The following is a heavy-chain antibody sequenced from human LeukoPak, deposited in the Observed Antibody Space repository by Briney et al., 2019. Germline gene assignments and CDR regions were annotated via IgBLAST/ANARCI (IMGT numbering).Heavy chain of an antibody. J-gene: IGHJ3*02. D-gene: IGHD1-20*01. CDR1: GGSINSYY. V-gene: IGHV4-59*08. Sequence: SETLSLTCTVSGGSINSYYWGWIRQPPGKGLEWIGYIHYSGSTSYNPSLKSRVTISVATSKNQFSLKLSSVTAADTAVYYCARPPAITETRSSNAFDIWGQGTMVTVSS. CDR3: ARPPAITETRSSNAFDI. CDR2: IHYSGST.